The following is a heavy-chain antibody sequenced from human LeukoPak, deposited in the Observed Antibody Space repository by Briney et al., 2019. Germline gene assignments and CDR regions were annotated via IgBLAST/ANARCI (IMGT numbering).Heavy chain of an antibody. V-gene: IGHV1-2*02. D-gene: IGHD6-13*01. Sequence: ASVKVSCKASGYTLTGYYMHWVRQAPGKGLEWMGWINPKSGGTNYAQKFQGRVTMTRDTSIGTAYMELSRLRSDDTAVYYCARDLQLVQSLPSDYWGQGTLVTVSS. CDR3: ARDLQLVQSLPSDY. CDR2: INPKSGGT. CDR1: GYTLTGYY. J-gene: IGHJ4*02.